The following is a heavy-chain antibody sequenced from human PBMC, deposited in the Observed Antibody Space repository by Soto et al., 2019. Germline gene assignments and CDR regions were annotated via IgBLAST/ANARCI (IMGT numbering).Heavy chain of an antibody. J-gene: IGHJ6*02. D-gene: IGHD5-18*01. CDR1: GGSISSYY. CDR2: IYYSGST. CDR3: ARNPRARGYSYGYYYYGMDV. V-gene: IGHV4-59*01. Sequence: SETLSLTCTVSGGSISSYYWSWIRQPPGKGLEWIGYIYYSGSTNYNPSLKSRVTISVDTSKNQFSLKLSSVTAADTAVYYCARNPRARGYSYGYYYYGMDVWGQGTTVTVYS.